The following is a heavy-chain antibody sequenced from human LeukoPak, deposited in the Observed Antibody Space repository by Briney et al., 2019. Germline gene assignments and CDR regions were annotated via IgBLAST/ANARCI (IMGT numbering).Heavy chain of an antibody. CDR3: ARDRPPPEHYDFWSGYPVFDAFDI. D-gene: IGHD3-3*01. CDR2: IIESGSST. V-gene: IGHV3-11*04. CDR1: GFTLSDSD. Sequence: PGGSLRLSCVASGFTLSDSDMSWIRQAPGKGLEWVSYIIESGSSTYYADSVTGRFTISRDNAKNSLYLQMNSLRAEDTAVYYCARDRPPPEHYDFWSGYPVFDAFDIWGQGTMVTVSS. J-gene: IGHJ3*02.